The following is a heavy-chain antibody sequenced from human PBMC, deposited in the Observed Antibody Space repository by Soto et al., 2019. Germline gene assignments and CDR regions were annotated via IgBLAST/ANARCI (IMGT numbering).Heavy chain of an antibody. D-gene: IGHD4-17*01. CDR3: VRDRNGDYVTEYFHH. CDR2: ISSSNTI. Sequence: EVQLVESGGGLVQPGGSLRLSCAASGFDFSLYSMNWVRQAPGKGLEWVSYISSSNTIYYADSVKGRFTISRDSAKNSLYLQMNSLRAEDTAVYYCVRDRNGDYVTEYFHHWGQGTLVSVSS. V-gene: IGHV3-48*01. J-gene: IGHJ1*01. CDR1: GFDFSLYS.